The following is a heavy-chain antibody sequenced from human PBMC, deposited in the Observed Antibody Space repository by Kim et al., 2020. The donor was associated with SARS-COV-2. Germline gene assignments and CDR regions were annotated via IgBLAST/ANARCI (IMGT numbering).Heavy chain of an antibody. V-gene: IGHV3-30*02. Sequence: VKGRFTITREKSKNTLYLQMNSRRAEDTAVYYCAKEVTSGFSNYYYGMDVWGQGTTVTVSS. J-gene: IGHJ6*02. CDR3: AKEVTSGFSNYYYGMDV. D-gene: IGHD4-4*01.